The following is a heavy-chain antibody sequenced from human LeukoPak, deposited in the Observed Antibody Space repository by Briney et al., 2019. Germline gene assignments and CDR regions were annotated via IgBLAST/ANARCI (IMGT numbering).Heavy chain of an antibody. D-gene: IGHD2-2*01. J-gene: IGHJ5*02. V-gene: IGHV1-18*01. CDR1: GYTFTSYG. CDR2: ISAYNGNT. CDR3: ARGGGYCSSTSCSMTWFDP. Sequence: ASVKVSCKASGYTFTSYGISWVRQAPGQGLEWMGWISAYNGNTNHAQKLQGRVTMTTDTSTSTAYMELRSLRSDDTAVYYCARGGGYCSSTSCSMTWFDPWGQGTLVTVSS.